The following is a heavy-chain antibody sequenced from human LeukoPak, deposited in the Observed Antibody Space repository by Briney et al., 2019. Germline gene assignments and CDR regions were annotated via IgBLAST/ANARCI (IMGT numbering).Heavy chain of an antibody. J-gene: IGHJ4*02. V-gene: IGHV4-61*01. Sequence: SETMSLTCTVSGGSISSSSYYWGWIRQPPGKGLEWIGYIYYSGSTNYNPSLKSRVTISVDTSKNQFSLKLSSVTAADTAVYYCARDSDVTSPGYFDYWGQGTLVTVSS. CDR1: GGSISSSSYY. CDR2: IYYSGST. CDR3: ARDSDVTSPGYFDY. D-gene: IGHD2-21*02.